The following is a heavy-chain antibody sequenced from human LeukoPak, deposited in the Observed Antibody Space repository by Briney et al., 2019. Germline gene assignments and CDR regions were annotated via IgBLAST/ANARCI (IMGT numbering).Heavy chain of an antibody. J-gene: IGHJ4*02. V-gene: IGHV3-53*01. D-gene: IGHD6-13*01. CDR1: GFTVSSNY. Sequence: GGSLRLSCAASGFTVSSNYMSWVRQAPGKGLEWVSAIYSGGSTYYADSVKGRFTISRDNSKNTLYLQMNSLRAEDTAVYYCARDSRRSWSFDYWGQGTLVTVSS. CDR2: IYSGGST. CDR3: ARDSRRSWSFDY.